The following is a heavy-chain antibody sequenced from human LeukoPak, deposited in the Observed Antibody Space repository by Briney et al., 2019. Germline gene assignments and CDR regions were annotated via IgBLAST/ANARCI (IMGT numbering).Heavy chain of an antibody. CDR3: ARRGSGWYFPSDY. Sequence: KPSGTLSLTCAVSGGSISSSNWWSWVRQPPGKGLEWIGEIYHSGSTNYNPSLKSRVTISVDKSKNQFSLKLSSVTAADTAVYYCARRGSGWYFPSDYWGQGTLVTVSS. J-gene: IGHJ4*02. D-gene: IGHD6-19*01. V-gene: IGHV4-4*02. CDR2: IYHSGST. CDR1: GGSISSSNW.